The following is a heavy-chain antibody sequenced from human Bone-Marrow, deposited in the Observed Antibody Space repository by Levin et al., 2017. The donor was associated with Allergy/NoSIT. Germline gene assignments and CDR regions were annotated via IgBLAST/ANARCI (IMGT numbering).Heavy chain of an antibody. D-gene: IGHD5-12*01. CDR3: VRTSYGGFEREY. Sequence: QSGGSLRLSCVVSGFNFNSYWMSWVRQAPGKGLEWVANIRQDGSEKNYVESVKGRFTISRDNAKNSLVLQMDSLTVEDTATYYCVRTSYGGFEREYWGLGTQVTVSS. V-gene: IGHV3-7*01. CDR1: GFNFNSYW. J-gene: IGHJ4*02. CDR2: IRQDGSEK.